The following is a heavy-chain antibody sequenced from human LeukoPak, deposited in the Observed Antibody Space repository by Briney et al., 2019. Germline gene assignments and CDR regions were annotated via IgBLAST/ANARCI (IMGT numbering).Heavy chain of an antibody. CDR3: ARGTMIASFTFDL. D-gene: IGHD3-22*01. CDR2: IYYSEST. CDR1: GGSISSYY. J-gene: IGHJ5*02. Sequence: PSETLSLTCTVSGGSISSYYWSWIRQPPGKGLEWIGYIYYSESTNYNPSLKSRVTISVDTSKNQFSLKLSSVTAADTAVYYCARGTMIASFTFDLWGQGTLVTVSS. V-gene: IGHV4-59*08.